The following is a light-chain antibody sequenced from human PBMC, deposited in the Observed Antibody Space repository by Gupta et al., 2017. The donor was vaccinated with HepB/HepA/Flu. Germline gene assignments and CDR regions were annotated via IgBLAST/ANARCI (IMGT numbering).Light chain of an antibody. J-gene: IGKJ4*01. CDR1: QSIDIW. CDR2: KAS. V-gene: IGKV1-5*03. Sequence: IQMPQFPSTLSASVGDRVTITCRASQSIDIWLAWYQQKTGKAPNLLIYKASTLQSGVPSRFSGGRSGTEFTLTISSLQPDDFGTYYCQQAKSYPLTFGGGTKVEI. CDR3: QQAKSYPLT.